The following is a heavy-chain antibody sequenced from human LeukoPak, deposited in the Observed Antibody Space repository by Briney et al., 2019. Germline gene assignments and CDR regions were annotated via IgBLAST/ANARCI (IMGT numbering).Heavy chain of an antibody. D-gene: IGHD6-6*01. V-gene: IGHV3-64D*09. CDR3: AKVSRYSSSSDY. CDR1: GFPFSSYA. J-gene: IGHJ4*02. Sequence: GGSLRLSCSASGFPFSSYAMHWVRQAPGKGLEYVSAISDSGGSTYYADSVKGRFTISRDNSKNTLYLQMSSLRAEDTAVYYCAKVSRYSSSSDYWGQGTLVTVSS. CDR2: ISDSGGST.